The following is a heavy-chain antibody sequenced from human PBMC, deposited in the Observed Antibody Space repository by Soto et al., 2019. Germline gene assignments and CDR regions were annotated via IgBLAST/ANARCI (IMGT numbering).Heavy chain of an antibody. CDR3: ARTAPMDAGDKYYYDF. CDR2: IIPFFGTA. Sequence: SVKVSCKTSGGTFSTFGISWVRQAPGQGLEWMGGIIPFFGTAEYSQKFEDRITITADDSTNTVYMDLRSLTSEDTAIYYCARTAPMDAGDKYYYDFWGQGALVTVSS. D-gene: IGHD3-16*01. V-gene: IGHV1-69*13. CDR1: GGTFSTFG. J-gene: IGHJ4*02.